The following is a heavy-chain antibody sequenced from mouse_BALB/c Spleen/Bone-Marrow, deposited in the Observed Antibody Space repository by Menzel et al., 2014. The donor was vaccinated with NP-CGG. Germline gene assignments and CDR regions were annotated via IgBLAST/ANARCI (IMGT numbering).Heavy chain of an antibody. J-gene: IGHJ1*01. CDR1: GIDFSRYW. CDR3: ARPGYYGYQDV. Sequence: GIDFSRYWMTWVRQAPGKGLEWIGEINPDSSTINYTPSLKEKFIISRDNAKNTLYLQMSKVRSEDTALYYCARPGYYGYQDVWGAGTTVTVSS. V-gene: IGHV4-1*02. D-gene: IGHD1-2*01. CDR2: INPDSSTI.